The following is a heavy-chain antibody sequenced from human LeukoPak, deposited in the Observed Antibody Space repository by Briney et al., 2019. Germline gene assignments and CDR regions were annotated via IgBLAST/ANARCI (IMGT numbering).Heavy chain of an antibody. CDR2: IHPNSGDT. V-gene: IGHV1-2*02. CDR3: ASYYGHYTRNWMDT. Sequence: ASVKVSCKASGYTFTDYYMHWVRHAPGQGLEWMGWIHPNSGDTKSAQRFQGRVTMTRDTSISTAYMELTRLTSDDTAVYYCASYYGHYTRNWMDTWGQGTLVTVSS. CDR1: GYTFTDYY. D-gene: IGHD4-17*01. J-gene: IGHJ5*02.